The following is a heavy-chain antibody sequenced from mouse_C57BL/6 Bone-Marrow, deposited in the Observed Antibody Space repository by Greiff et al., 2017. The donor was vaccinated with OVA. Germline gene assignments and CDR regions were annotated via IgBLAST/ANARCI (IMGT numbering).Heavy chain of an antibody. CDR2: ISYDGSN. Sequence: EVKLQESGPGLVKPSQSLSLTCSVTGYSITSGYYWNWIRQFPGNKLEWMGYISYDGSNNYNPSLKNRISITRDTSKNQFFLKLNSVTTEDTATYYCAREAPLLLRPVATGYFDVWGTGTTVTVSS. CDR1: GYSITSGYY. D-gene: IGHD1-1*01. CDR3: AREAPLLLRPVATGYFDV. J-gene: IGHJ1*03. V-gene: IGHV3-6*01.